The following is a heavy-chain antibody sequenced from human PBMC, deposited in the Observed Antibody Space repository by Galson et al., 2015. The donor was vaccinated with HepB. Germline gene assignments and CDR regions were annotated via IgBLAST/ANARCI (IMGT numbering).Heavy chain of an antibody. Sequence: SVKVSCKASGYTFTSYAVNWVRQAPGQGLEWMGWINTNTGNPTYAQGFTGRFVFSLDTSVSTAYLQISSLKAEDTAVYYCARDRVGYSSSWWDYYYGMDVWGQGTTVTVSS. J-gene: IGHJ6*02. D-gene: IGHD6-13*01. V-gene: IGHV7-4-1*02. CDR3: ARDRVGYSSSWWDYYYGMDV. CDR1: GYTFTSYA. CDR2: INTNTGNP.